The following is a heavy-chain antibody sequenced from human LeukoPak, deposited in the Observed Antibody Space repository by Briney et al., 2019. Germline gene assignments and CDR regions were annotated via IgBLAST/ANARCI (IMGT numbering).Heavy chain of an antibody. CDR1: GFSFSDYY. D-gene: IGHD3-10*01. CDR2: ISTSSSDT. J-gene: IGHJ3*02. Sequence: KPGGSLRLSCAASGFSFSDYYMTWIRQAPGKGLEWLTYISTSSSDTRYADSVKGRFTISRDDAKKSLYLQMDSLRAEDTALYYCASLVRQFTGAFDIWDQGTMVTVSS. CDR3: ASLVRQFTGAFDI. V-gene: IGHV3-11*03.